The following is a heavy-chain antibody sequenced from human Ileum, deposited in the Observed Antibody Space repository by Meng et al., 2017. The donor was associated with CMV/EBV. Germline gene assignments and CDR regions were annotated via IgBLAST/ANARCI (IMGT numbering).Heavy chain of an antibody. J-gene: IGHJ5*02. V-gene: IGHV3-21*01. CDR3: ARMYSSSGFDP. CDR2: ISSSSSSI. Sequence: GGSLRLSCAASGFTFSSYSMNWVRQAPGKGLEWVSSISSSSSSIYYADSVKGRSTISRDNTKNSLYLQMNSLRTEDTAVYYCARMYSSSGFDPWGQGTLVTVSS. CDR1: GFTFSSYS. D-gene: IGHD6-6*01.